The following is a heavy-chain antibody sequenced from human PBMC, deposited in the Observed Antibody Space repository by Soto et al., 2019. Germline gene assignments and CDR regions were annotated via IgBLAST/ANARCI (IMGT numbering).Heavy chain of an antibody. V-gene: IGHV4-30-4*01. D-gene: IGHD3-22*01. J-gene: IGHJ4*01. CDR1: NGSISNGDYY. CDR3: ARLYWSYYASSGYLDQ. Sequence: SETLSLTCTVSNGSISNGDYYWIWVRQSPGKGLESIGYIYFTGTTYYNPSLQSRLSISVDRSKNQMSLRLTSVTAADTAVYYCARLYWSYYASSGYLDQWGHGTLVTVSS. CDR2: IYFTGTT.